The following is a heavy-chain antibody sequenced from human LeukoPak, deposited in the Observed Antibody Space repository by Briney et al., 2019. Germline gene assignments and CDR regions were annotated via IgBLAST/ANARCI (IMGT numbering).Heavy chain of an antibody. CDR2: IWYDGSKE. J-gene: IGHJ3*02. CDR1: GFTFSSYG. CDR3: TRGVGHNPFFDI. D-gene: IGHD1-14*01. V-gene: IGHV3-33*01. Sequence: GGSLRLSCAASGFTFSSYGMHWVRQAPGKGLEWVAVIWYDGSKEYYADSVEGRFTISRDNSKNTLYLQMNSLRGEDTAVYYCTRGVGHNPFFDIWGQGTTVTVSS.